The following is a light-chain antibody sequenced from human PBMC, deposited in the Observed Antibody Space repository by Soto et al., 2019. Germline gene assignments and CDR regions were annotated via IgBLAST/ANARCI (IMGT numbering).Light chain of an antibody. CDR2: DTY. CDR1: QSVSSK. J-gene: IGKJ5*01. Sequence: EIVMTQSPGTLSVSPGERATLSCRASQSVSSKLSWYQQKPGQAPRLVIFDTYIRATGIPPRFSGSGSGTEFTLTINSLQSEDCEVYYCQQYNNWFSISFGQGTRLEIK. CDR3: QQYNNWFSIS. V-gene: IGKV3-15*01.